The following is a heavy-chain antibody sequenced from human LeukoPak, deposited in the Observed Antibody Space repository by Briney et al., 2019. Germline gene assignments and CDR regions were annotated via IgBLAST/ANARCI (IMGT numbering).Heavy chain of an antibody. CDR1: GGSISSSNW. J-gene: IGHJ4*02. CDR3: ARSTTVTTSFDY. Sequence: SETLSLTCAVSGGSISSSNWWSWIRQPPGKGLEWIGEIYHSGSTNYNPSLKSRVTISVDTSKNQFSLKLSSVTAADTAVYYCARSTTVTTSFDYWGQGTLVTVSS. V-gene: IGHV4-4*02. CDR2: IYHSGST. D-gene: IGHD4-17*01.